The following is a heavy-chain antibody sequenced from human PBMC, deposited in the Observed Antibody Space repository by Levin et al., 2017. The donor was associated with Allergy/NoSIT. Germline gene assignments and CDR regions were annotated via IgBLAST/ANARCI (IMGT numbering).Heavy chain of an antibody. Sequence: GGSLRLSCAASGFPFSTYGLHWVRQAPGKGLDWVAVIWNDGSNKYYADSVKGRFTISRDNSKNTLYLQMDSLRAEDTAVYYCARAVGPFDYWGQGTLVTVSS. CDR1: GFPFSTYG. V-gene: IGHV3-33*01. CDR3: ARAVGPFDY. J-gene: IGHJ4*02. CDR2: IWNDGSNK.